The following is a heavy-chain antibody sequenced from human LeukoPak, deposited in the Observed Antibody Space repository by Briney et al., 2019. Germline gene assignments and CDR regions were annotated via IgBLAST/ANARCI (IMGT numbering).Heavy chain of an antibody. J-gene: IGHJ3*01. V-gene: IGHV5-51*01. CDR3: ARRRTSSYCSRTRCYTADAFDV. D-gene: IGHD2-2*02. CDR2: IYPGDSDT. CDR1: GYSFSTYW. Sequence: GESLKISCKGSGYSFSTYWIGWVRQLPGKGLEWMGVIYPGDSDTRYSPSFQGHVTISADKSVSTAYLQWSGLKASDTAIYYCARRRTSSYCSRTRCYTADAFDVWGHGTVVTVS.